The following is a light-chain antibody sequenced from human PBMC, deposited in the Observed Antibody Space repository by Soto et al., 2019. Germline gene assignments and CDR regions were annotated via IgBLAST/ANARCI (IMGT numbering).Light chain of an antibody. Sequence: EVVMTQSPATLSVSPGERATLSCRASQSVSNNLAWYQQKPGQAPRLLVYGSSSRATDIPARFSGSGSGTDFTLTISSLQSEDFAVYYCLQYNNWPPMTFGQGTRLEIK. CDR1: QSVSNN. V-gene: IGKV3-15*01. CDR3: LQYNNWPPMT. CDR2: GSS. J-gene: IGKJ5*01.